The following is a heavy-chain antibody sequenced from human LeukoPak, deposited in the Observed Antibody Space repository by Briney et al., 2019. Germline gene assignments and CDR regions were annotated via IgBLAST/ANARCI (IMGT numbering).Heavy chain of an antibody. J-gene: IGHJ5*02. Sequence: GGSLRLSCAASGFTFTNYGMHWVRQAPGKGLEWVAVISYDGSEKYYGNSVKGRFTISRDNSKNTVYLQMDSLRAGDTAVYYCPRDGCDIIRCLFGNWFDPWGQGTLVTVSS. CDR2: ISYDGSEK. D-gene: IGHD3-10*01. CDR3: PRDGCDIIRCLFGNWFDP. CDR1: GFTFTNYG. V-gene: IGHV3-33*01.